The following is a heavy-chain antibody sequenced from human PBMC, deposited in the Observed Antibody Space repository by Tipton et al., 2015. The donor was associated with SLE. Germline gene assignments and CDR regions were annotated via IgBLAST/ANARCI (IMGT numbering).Heavy chain of an antibody. V-gene: IGHV4-34*01. Sequence: TLSLTCAVYGGSFSGYYWSWIRQPPGKGLEWIGEINHSGSTNYNPSLKSRVTISVDTSKNQFSLKLSSVTAADTAVYYCARGSLRYYDSSGYDYWGQGTLVTVSS. D-gene: IGHD3-22*01. CDR1: GGSFSGYY. J-gene: IGHJ4*02. CDR3: ARGSLRYYDSSGYDY. CDR2: INHSGST.